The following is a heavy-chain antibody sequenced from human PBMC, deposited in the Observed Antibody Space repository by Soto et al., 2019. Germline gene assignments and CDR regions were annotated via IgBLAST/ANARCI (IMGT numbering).Heavy chain of an antibody. D-gene: IGHD3-10*01. V-gene: IGHV4-30-4*01. J-gene: IGHJ5*02. CDR3: ARASITMVRGVFGRWFDP. CDR1: GGSISSGDYY. Sequence: PSETLSLTCTVSGGSISSGDYYWSWIRQPPGKGLEWIGYIYYSGSTYYNPSLKSRVTISVDTSKNQFSLKLSSVTAADTAVYYCARASITMVRGVFGRWFDPWGQGTLVTVSS. CDR2: IYYSGST.